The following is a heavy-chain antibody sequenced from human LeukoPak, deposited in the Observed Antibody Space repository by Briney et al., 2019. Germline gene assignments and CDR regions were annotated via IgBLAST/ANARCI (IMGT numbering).Heavy chain of an antibody. D-gene: IGHD6-19*01. V-gene: IGHV3-23*01. J-gene: IGHJ4*02. CDR1: GFTFISYASYA. CDR2: ISGSGGST. CDR3: AKDAEQWLVRSFDY. Sequence: PGGSLRLSCAASGFTFISYASYAMSWVRQAPGKGLEWVSGISGSGGSTYYADSVKGRFTISRDNSKNTLYLQMNSLRAEDTAVYYCAKDAEQWLVRSFDYWGQGTPVTVSS.